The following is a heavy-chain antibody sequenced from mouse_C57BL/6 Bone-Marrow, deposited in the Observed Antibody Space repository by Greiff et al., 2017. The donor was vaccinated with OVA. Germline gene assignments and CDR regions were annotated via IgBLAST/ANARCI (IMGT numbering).Heavy chain of an antibody. CDR1: GFTFSSYT. CDR2: LSGGGGNT. D-gene: IGHD2-12*01. Sequence: DVQLVESGGGLVKPGGSLKLSCAASGFTFSSYTMSWVRQTPEKRLEWVATLSGGGGNTYYPDSVKGRFTISRDNANNTLYRQMSSLSSEDTALDYGARDYSYPGYFDVWGTGTTVTVSA. V-gene: IGHV5-9*01. CDR3: ARDYSYPGYFDV. J-gene: IGHJ1*03.